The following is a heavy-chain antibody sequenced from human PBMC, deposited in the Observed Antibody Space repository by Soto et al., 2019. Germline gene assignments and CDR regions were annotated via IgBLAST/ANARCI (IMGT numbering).Heavy chain of an antibody. CDR3: ARVRIAARPAFHY. CDR2: IIPIFGTA. J-gene: IGHJ4*02. D-gene: IGHD6-6*01. V-gene: IGHV1-69*12. Sequence: QVQLVQSGAEVKKPGSSVKVSCKASGGTFSSYAISWVRQAPGQGLEWMGGIIPIFGTANYAQKFQGRVTSTADEATSTAYMEQSSLSSEDTAVYYCARVRIAARPAFHYWGQGTLVTVSS. CDR1: GGTFSSYA.